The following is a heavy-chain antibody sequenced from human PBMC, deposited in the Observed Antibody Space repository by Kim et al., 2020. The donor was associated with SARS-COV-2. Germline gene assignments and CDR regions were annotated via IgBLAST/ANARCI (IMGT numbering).Heavy chain of an antibody. V-gene: IGHV2-5*02. J-gene: IGHJ1*01. D-gene: IGHD3-22*01. CDR3: AHGHYIDTIGYYYAEYFQF. CDR2: IYWDGDK. Sequence: SGPTLVNPTQTLTLTCTFSGFSLTSFGVGVGWIRQPPGKAPEWLALIYWDGDKRYSQSLKSRLSITEYASKNQVVLTMTNMEPDDAATYYCAHGHYIDTIGYYYAEYFQFWGQGTHVSVST. CDR1: GFSLTSFGVG.